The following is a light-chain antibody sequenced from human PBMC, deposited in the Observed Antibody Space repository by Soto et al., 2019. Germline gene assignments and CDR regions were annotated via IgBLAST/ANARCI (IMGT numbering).Light chain of an antibody. CDR1: QSIDTH. J-gene: IGKJ4*02. Sequence: DIQMTQAPSSLSASVGDRVIITCRASQSIDTHLNWYQQKSGRAPKLLISGASSLESGVPSRFSGSGSGTDFTLTITSLQPEDFASYFCQQSFRTPRTFGRGTKVEI. V-gene: IGKV1-39*01. CDR3: QQSFRTPRT. CDR2: GAS.